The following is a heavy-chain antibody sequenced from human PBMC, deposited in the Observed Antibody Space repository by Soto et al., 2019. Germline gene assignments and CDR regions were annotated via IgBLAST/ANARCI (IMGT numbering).Heavy chain of an antibody. CDR1: GGSISSYY. CDR2: IYYSGST. V-gene: IGHV4-59*01. D-gene: IGHD3-22*01. CDR3: ARARSGYPYAFDI. Sequence: SETLSLTCTVSGGSISSYYWSWIRQPPGKGLEWIGYIYYSGSTNYNPSLKSRVTISVDTSKNQFSLKLSSVTAADTAVYYCARARSGYPYAFDIWGQGTMVTV. J-gene: IGHJ3*02.